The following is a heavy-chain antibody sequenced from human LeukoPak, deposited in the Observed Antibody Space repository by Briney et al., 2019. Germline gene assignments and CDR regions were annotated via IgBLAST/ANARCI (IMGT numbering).Heavy chain of an antibody. V-gene: IGHV4-39*07. J-gene: IGHJ6*03. Sequence: SETLSLTCTVSGGSISSSSYYWGWIRQPPGKGLEWIGSIYYSGSTYYNPSLKSRVTISVDTSKNQFSLKLTSVTAADTAVYYCARHGPSHYYDYHINVWGKGTTVTVSS. CDR1: GGSISSSSYY. CDR2: IYYSGST. CDR3: ARHGPSHYYDYHINV.